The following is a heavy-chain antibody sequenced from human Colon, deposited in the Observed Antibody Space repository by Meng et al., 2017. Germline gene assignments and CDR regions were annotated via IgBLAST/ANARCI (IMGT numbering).Heavy chain of an antibody. CDR2: IYNSGTT. Sequence: QVQLQESGPGLVKPSQTLSLTGTVSGGSISSGVYYWTWIRQPPGKGLEWIGYIYNSGTTYYNPSLKGRVTISVDTSKNQFSLKLSSVTAADTAVYYCARVGACSGGTCYFRLFDYWGQGTLVTVSS. CDR1: GGSISSGVYY. V-gene: IGHV4-30-4*01. D-gene: IGHD2-15*01. CDR3: ARVGACSGGTCYFRLFDY. J-gene: IGHJ4*02.